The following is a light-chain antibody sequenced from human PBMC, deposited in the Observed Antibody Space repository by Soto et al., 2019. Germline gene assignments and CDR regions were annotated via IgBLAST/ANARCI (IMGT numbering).Light chain of an antibody. CDR2: EVS. CDR1: SSDVGGYNY. J-gene: IGLJ3*02. CDR3: SSYTSSSTRV. V-gene: IGLV2-14*01. Sequence: QSVLTQPASVSGSPGQSITISCTGTSSDVGGYNYVSWYQQHPVKAPKLMIYEVSNRPSGVSNRFSGSKSGNTASLTISGLQAEDEADYYCSSYTSSSTRVFGGGTTLTVL.